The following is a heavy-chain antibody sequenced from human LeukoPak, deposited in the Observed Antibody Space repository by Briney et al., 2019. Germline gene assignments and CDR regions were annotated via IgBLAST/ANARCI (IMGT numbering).Heavy chain of an antibody. CDR3: ARASLAYFDY. V-gene: IGHV3-23*01. CDR2: LSVIGGST. J-gene: IGHJ4*02. Sequence: GGSLRLSCAASGFTFSTNDMSWVRQAPGKGLEWVSILSVIGGSTNYADSVKGRFTSSRDNSKNTLYLQMNSLRAEDTAVYYCARASLAYFDYWGQGTLVTVSS. CDR1: GFTFSTND.